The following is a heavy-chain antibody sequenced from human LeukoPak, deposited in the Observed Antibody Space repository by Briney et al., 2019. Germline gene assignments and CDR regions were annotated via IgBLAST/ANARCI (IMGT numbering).Heavy chain of an antibody. V-gene: IGHV1-2*02. Sequence: GASVKVSCKASGYTFTGYYMHWVRQAPGQGLEWMGWINPNSGGTNYAQKFQGRVTMTRDTSISTAYMELSRLRSDDTAVYYCARDPTYYDILTGYWGLGYFDLWGRGTLVTVSS. CDR2: INPNSGGT. D-gene: IGHD3-9*01. CDR1: GYTFTGYY. CDR3: ARDPTYYDILTGYWGLGYFDL. J-gene: IGHJ2*01.